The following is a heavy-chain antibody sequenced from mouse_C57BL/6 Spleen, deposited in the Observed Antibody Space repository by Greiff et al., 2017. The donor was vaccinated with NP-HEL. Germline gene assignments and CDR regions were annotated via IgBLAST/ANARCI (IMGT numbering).Heavy chain of an antibody. CDR2: IDPSDSNT. V-gene: IGHV1-69*01. CDR3: ARCTTVVAGHWYFDV. CDR1: GYTFTSYW. Sequence: QVQLQQPGAELVMPGASVKLSCTASGYTFTSYWMHWVKQRPGQGLEWIGEIDPSDSNTNYNQKFKGKSTLTVDKSSSTAYMQLSSLTSEDSAVYYGARCTTVVAGHWYFDVWGTGTTVTVSS. D-gene: IGHD1-1*01. J-gene: IGHJ1*03.